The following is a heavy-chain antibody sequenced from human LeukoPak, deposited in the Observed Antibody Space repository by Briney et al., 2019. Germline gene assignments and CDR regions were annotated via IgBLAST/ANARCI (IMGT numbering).Heavy chain of an antibody. D-gene: IGHD3-22*01. CDR3: ARVGYYYDSSGPFDY. V-gene: IGHV3-48*01. Sequence: PGGSLRLSCAASGFSFNMFSMNWVRQAPGKGLEWISYISAGSSTTYYADSVKGRFTISRDNSKNTLYLQMNSLRAEDTAVYYCARVGYYYDSSGPFDYWGQGTLVTVSS. J-gene: IGHJ4*02. CDR1: GFSFNMFS. CDR2: ISAGSSTT.